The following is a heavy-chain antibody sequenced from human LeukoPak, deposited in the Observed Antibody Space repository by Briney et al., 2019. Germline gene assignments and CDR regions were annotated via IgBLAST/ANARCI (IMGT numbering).Heavy chain of an antibody. J-gene: IGHJ4*02. CDR2: IRTTAEGAKYA. CDR3: ATDQRYAFDY. Sequence: GGSLRLSCATSGFSFTDYPMNWVRQAPGKGLEWISNIRTTAEGAKYAYYADSVKGRVTISRDDGKNTLYLHMISLRDDDTAVYYCATDQRYAFDYWGQGILVTVSS. V-gene: IGHV3-48*02. CDR1: GFSFTDYP. D-gene: IGHD3-9*01.